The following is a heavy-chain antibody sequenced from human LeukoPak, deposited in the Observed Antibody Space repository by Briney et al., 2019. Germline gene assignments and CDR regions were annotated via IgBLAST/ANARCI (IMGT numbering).Heavy chain of an antibody. Sequence: GSLRLSCAASGFTFSSYSMNWVRQAPRKGLEWVSSISSSSSYIYYADSVKGRFTISRDNAKNSLYLQMNSLRAEDTAVYYCARGHGFGELDNLRPGFADYYYYYMDVWGRGTTVTVSS. CDR3: ARGHGFGELDNLRPGFADYYYYYMDV. CDR2: ISSSSSYI. J-gene: IGHJ6*03. CDR1: GFTFSSYS. D-gene: IGHD3-10*01. V-gene: IGHV3-21*01.